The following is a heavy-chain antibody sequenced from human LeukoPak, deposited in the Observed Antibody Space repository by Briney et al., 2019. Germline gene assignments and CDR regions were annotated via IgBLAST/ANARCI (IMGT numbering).Heavy chain of an antibody. J-gene: IGHJ6*03. Sequence: PSETLSLTCTVSGGSISSSSYYWNWIRQPPGKGLEWIGEINHSGSTNYNPSLKSRVTMSVDTSKNQFSLKLSSVTAADTAVYYCAREAYDSSGYYYYYYYMDVWGKGTTVTISS. D-gene: IGHD3-22*01. CDR2: INHSGST. V-gene: IGHV4-39*07. CDR1: GGSISSSSYY. CDR3: AREAYDSSGYYYYYYYMDV.